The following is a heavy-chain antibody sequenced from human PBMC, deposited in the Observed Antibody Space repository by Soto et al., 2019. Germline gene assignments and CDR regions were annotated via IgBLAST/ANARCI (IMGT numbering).Heavy chain of an antibody. CDR1: GGSINSYY. V-gene: IGHV4-4*07. D-gene: IGHD6-13*01. Sequence: QVQLQESGPGLVKPSETLSLTCTVSGGSINSYYWYWIRQPAGKGLEWIGRIYISGSTNNNPSLKSRVTMSIDTSKTQYSPKVSSVTAADTAVYYCAKSSSRSSLGQYGLDVWGQGTTVTVSS. CDR2: IYISGST. J-gene: IGHJ6*02. CDR3: AKSSSRSSLGQYGLDV.